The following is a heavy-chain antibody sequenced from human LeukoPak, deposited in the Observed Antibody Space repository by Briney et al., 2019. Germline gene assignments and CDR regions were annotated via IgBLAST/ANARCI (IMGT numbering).Heavy chain of an antibody. V-gene: IGHV4-59*01. D-gene: IGHD5-18*01. CDR3: ARGTIQLWLNYFDY. J-gene: IGHJ4*02. CDR1: GGSISSYY. CDR2: IYYSGST. Sequence: SETLSLTCTVSGGSISSYYWSWIRQPPGKGLEWIGYIYYSGSTNYNPSLKSRVTISVDTSKNQFSLKLSSVTAADTAAYYCARGTIQLWLNYFDYWGQGTLVTVSS.